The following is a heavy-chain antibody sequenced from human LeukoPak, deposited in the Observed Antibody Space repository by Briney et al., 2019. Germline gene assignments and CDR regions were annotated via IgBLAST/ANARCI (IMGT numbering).Heavy chain of an antibody. V-gene: IGHV4-34*01. Sequence: KPSETLSLTCAVYGGSFSGYYWSWIRQPPGKGLEWIGEINHSGSTNYNPSLKSRVTISVDTSKNQFSLKLSSVTAADTAVYYCARGQSYYYGSGSFVYWGQGTLVTVSS. CDR3: ARGQSYYYGSGSFVY. CDR2: INHSGST. J-gene: IGHJ4*02. D-gene: IGHD3-10*01. CDR1: GGSFSGYY.